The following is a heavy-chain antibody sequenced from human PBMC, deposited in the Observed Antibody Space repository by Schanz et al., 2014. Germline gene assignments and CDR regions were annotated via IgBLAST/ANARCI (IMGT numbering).Heavy chain of an antibody. CDR3: AKDQGSYGSGSYSYFDY. V-gene: IGHV3-11*05. CDR1: GFTFSDYY. D-gene: IGHD3-10*01. CDR2: ISGSSIHK. J-gene: IGHJ4*02. Sequence: QVQLVDSGGGLVKPGGSLRLSCAASGFTFSDYYMTWIRQAPGKGLEWVSHISGSSIHKNYADSVKGRFTISRDNSKNTLYLQMNSLRAEDTAVYYCAKDQGSYGSGSYSYFDYWGQGTLXTVSS.